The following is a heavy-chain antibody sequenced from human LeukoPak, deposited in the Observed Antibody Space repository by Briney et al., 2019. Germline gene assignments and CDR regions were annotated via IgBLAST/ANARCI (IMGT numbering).Heavy chain of an antibody. V-gene: IGHV3-74*01. CDR1: GFTFSSYW. D-gene: IGHD4-17*01. J-gene: IGHJ4*02. Sequence: PGGSLRLSCGASGFTFSSYWMHWVRQAPGKGLVWVSRINNDGSSTTYAASVRGRFTISRDNAKNTLNLQMNSLRAEDTAVYYCASPADYGGFEYWGQGTLVTVSS. CDR3: ASPADYGGFEY. CDR2: INNDGSST.